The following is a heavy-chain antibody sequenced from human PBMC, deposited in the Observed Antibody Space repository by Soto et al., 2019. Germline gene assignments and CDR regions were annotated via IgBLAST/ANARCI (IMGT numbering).Heavy chain of an antibody. CDR2: FYDGNT. D-gene: IGHD3-10*01. Sequence: SETLSLTCIVSGGSITRRSSYWAWIRQPPGKELEWVGTFYDGNTYHNPSLRSRITIAVDTSKNQFSLKLNSVAAADTAFYYCATTRGLAVGGSFDYWGQGMLVTVSS. J-gene: IGHJ4*02. CDR3: ATTRGLAVGGSFDY. V-gene: IGHV4-39*01. CDR1: GGSITRRSSY.